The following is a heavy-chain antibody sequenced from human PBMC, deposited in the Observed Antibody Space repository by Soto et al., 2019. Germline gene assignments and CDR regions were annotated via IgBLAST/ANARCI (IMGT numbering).Heavy chain of an antibody. CDR1: GYTFTAYY. D-gene: IGHD6-19*01. CDR2: IKPGSGDT. CDR3: ARGSAVGGNWFDS. V-gene: IGHV1-2*02. Sequence: QVQLVQSGAEVKKPGASVRVSCKASGYTFTAYYIHWVRQAPGQGLECMGWIKPGSGDTGYTQKFQGRVTMTRDTSISTAYMELNSLRSADTAIYYCARGSAVGGNWFDSWGQGTLVTVSS. J-gene: IGHJ5*01.